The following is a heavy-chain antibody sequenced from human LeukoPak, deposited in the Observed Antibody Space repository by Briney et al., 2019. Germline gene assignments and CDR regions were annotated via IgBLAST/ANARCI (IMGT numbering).Heavy chain of an antibody. D-gene: IGHD3/OR15-3a*01. V-gene: IGHV3-7*04. Sequence: GGSLRVSCAASGFTFSTFWMTWVRQVPGKGLEWVATIKPDGSEIYYLDSVKGRFTFSRDNAKNSLYLQMNSLRVEDSGVYYCVRGSAWTFDCWGQGTLVTVSS. J-gene: IGHJ4*02. CDR2: IKPDGSEI. CDR3: VRGSAWTFDC. CDR1: GFTFSTFW.